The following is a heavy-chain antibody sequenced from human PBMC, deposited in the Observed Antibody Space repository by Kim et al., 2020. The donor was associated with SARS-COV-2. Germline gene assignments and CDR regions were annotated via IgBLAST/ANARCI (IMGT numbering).Heavy chain of an antibody. Sequence: SETLSLTCTVSGGSISSYYWSWIRQPAGKGLEWIGRIYTSGSTNYNPSLKSRVTMSVDTSKNQFSLKLSSVTAADTAVYYCATSSYYDFWSGYDPEYYYYMDVWGKGTTVTVSS. CDR1: GGSISSYY. D-gene: IGHD3-3*01. J-gene: IGHJ6*03. CDR2: IYTSGST. CDR3: ATSSYYDFWSGYDPEYYYYMDV. V-gene: IGHV4-4*07.